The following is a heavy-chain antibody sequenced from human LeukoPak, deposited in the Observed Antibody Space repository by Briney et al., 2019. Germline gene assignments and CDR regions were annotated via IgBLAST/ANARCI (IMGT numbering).Heavy chain of an antibody. CDR1: GYTFTGYY. V-gene: IGHV1-2*06. Sequence: ASVKVSCKASGYTFTGYYMHWVRQAPGQGLEWMGRINPNSGGTNYAQKFQGRVTMTRDTSISTAYMELSRLRSDDTAVYYCARELGFVVVPAAIKAPDDYWGQGTPVTVSS. CDR3: ARELGFVVVPAAIKAPDDY. CDR2: INPNSGGT. J-gene: IGHJ4*02. D-gene: IGHD2-2*02.